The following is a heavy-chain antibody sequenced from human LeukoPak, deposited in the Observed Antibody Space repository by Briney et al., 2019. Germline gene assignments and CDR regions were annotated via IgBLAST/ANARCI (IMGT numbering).Heavy chain of an antibody. V-gene: IGHV3-74*01. CDR3: ARVNGCPRCHFDY. CDR1: GFAFSNYW. J-gene: IGHJ4*02. Sequence: HSGGSLRLSCAGSGFAFSNYWMHWVRQVPGKGLVWVSRISPDGSTTLYADSVKGRFTISRDNAKNTLYLQMNTLRAEDTAVYYCARVNGCPRCHFDYWGQGTLVTVSS. CDR2: ISPDGSTT. D-gene: IGHD5-24*01.